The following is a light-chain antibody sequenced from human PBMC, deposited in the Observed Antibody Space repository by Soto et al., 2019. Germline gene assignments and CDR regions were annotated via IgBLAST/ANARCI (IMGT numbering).Light chain of an antibody. CDR1: SSNIGAGYD. V-gene: IGLV1-40*01. Sequence: QSVLTQPPSVSGAPGQRITISCTGSSSNIGAGYDVHWYRQLPGTAPKLLIFADTKRPSGVPDRFSGSKSGTSASLVITGLQAEDEADYYCQSYDSSLSGLYVFGTGTKLTVL. J-gene: IGLJ1*01. CDR3: QSYDSSLSGLYV. CDR2: ADT.